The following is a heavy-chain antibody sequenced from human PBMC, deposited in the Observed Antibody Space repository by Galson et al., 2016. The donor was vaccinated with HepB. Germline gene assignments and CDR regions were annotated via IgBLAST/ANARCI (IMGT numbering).Heavy chain of an antibody. CDR3: AHGSGWLFDY. V-gene: IGHV2-5*01. D-gene: IGHD6-19*01. J-gene: IGHJ4*02. CDR1: GFSLTTTAVG. CDR2: IYWNDDN. Sequence: PALVKPTQTLTLTCTFSGFSLTTTAVGVGWFRQPPGKALEWLALIYWNDDNHYSPSLRSRLTLTKDTSKNHVVLTTTNMDPVDTATYYCAHGSGWLFDYWGQGTLVTVSS.